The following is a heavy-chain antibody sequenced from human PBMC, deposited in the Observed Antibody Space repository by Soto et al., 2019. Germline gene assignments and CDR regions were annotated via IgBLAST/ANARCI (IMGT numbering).Heavy chain of an antibody. Sequence: GGSLRLSCAASGFTFSTYAMSWVRQAPGKGLEWVSGISDGGSTTYYADSVKGRFTISRDNSKSTLYLQMNSLRAEDTAVYYCTDSGSYQIYGMDVWGQGTTVTVSS. J-gene: IGHJ6*02. V-gene: IGHV3-23*01. D-gene: IGHD3-10*01. CDR1: GFTFSTYA. CDR3: TDSGSYQIYGMDV. CDR2: ISDGGSTT.